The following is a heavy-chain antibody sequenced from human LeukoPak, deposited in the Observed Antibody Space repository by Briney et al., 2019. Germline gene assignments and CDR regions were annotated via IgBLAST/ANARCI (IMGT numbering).Heavy chain of an antibody. Sequence: GGSLRLSCAASGFTFTDRWMSWVRQAPGKGLEWVANINEDGSEKYYVDSVKGRFTISRDNAKKSLYLQMNSLRTEDTALYYCAKDIGDIVVVPADENWFDPWGQGTLVTVSS. CDR1: GFTFTDRW. CDR3: AKDIGDIVVVPADENWFDP. CDR2: INEDGSEK. J-gene: IGHJ5*02. V-gene: IGHV3-7*03. D-gene: IGHD2-2*01.